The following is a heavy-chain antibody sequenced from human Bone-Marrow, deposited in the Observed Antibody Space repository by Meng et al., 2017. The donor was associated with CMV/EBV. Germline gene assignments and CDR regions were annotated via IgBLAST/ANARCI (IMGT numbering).Heavy chain of an antibody. D-gene: IGHD3-16*02. J-gene: IGHJ4*02. CDR2: IYSGGSST. CDR1: GFTFSSYA. CDR3: AKLSPARYFDY. Sequence: GGSLRLSCAASGFTFSSYAMSWVRQAPGKGLEWVSVIYSGGSSTYYADSVKGRFTISRDNSKNTLYLQMNSLRAEDTAVYYCAKLSPARYFDYWGQGTLVTFYS. V-gene: IGHV3-23*03.